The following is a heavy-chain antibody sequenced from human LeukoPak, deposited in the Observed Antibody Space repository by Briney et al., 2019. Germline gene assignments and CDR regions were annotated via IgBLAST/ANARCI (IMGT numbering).Heavy chain of an antibody. J-gene: IGHJ6*02. D-gene: IGHD4-17*01. CDR2: ISSRTSTT. CDR3: ARDQDHGRDGMDV. V-gene: IGHV3-48*01. Sequence: GGSLRLSCAASGFTFSYYSMSWVRQAPGKGLEWLSYISSRTSTTFYADSVKGRFTISRDNAKNSLYLQMNNLRVEDTAVYYCARDQDHGRDGMDVWGQGTTVTVSS. CDR1: GFTFSYYS.